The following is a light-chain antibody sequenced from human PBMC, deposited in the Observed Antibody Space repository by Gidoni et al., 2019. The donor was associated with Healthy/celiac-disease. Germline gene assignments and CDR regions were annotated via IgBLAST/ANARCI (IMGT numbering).Light chain of an antibody. CDR2: LGS. J-gene: IGKJ2*01. Sequence: EIVMTQSPLSLPVTPGEPASISCRSSQCLLHSQGYNYLDWYQQKPGQSPQLLIYLGSNRASGVPDRFRGSGSGTDFTLKISRVEAEDVGVYYCMQALQTPPYTVXQXTKLENK. V-gene: IGKV2-28*01. CDR1: QCLLHSQGYNY. CDR3: MQALQTPPYT.